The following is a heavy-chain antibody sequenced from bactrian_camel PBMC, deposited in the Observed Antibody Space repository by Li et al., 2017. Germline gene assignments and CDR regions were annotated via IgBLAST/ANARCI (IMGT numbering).Heavy chain of an antibody. V-gene: IGHV3S53*01. CDR3: VADWDGNTCYLRYIDLGY. J-gene: IGHJ6*01. CDR2: AVADGTT. Sequence: VQLVESGEGSVQAGGSLRLSCTASGYTGSLHRMGWFRQVPGKEREEIAAAVADGTTCYTDSVKDRFIISRDPAKNTVYLQMDSLKPEDTAVYYCVADWDGNTCYLRYIDLGYWGQGTQVTVS. CDR1: GYTGSLHR. D-gene: IGHD2*01.